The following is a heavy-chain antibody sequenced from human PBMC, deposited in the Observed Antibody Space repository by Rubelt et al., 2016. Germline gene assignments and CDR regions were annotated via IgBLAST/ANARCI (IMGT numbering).Heavy chain of an antibody. Sequence: TFTSYGITWVRQAPGQGLEWMGWISAYNGNTNYAQKFQGRVTMTTDTSTTTAYMELRGLRSDDTAVYYCSRVLGYYDRSGYYSSGIDYWGQGTLVTVSS. CDR3: SRVLGYYDRSGYYSSGIDY. CDR1: TFTSYG. V-gene: IGHV1-18*01. D-gene: IGHD3-22*01. J-gene: IGHJ4*02. CDR2: ISAYNGNT.